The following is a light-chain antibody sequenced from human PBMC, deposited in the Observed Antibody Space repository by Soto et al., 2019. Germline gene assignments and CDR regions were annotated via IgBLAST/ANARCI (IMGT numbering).Light chain of an antibody. CDR2: WAS. V-gene: IGKV4-1*01. J-gene: IGKJ2*01. CDR1: QSVLYSSNNKNY. Sequence: DIVMTQSPDSLAVSLGERATINCKSSQSVLYSSNNKNYLTWYQQKPGQPPKLLIYWASTRESGVPDRFSGSGSGTDFTLTISSLQAEDVAVYYCQQRGSWRTFGQGTKLEIK. CDR3: QQRGSWRT.